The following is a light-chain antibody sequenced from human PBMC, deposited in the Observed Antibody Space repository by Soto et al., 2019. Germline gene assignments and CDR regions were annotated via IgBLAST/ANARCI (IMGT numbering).Light chain of an antibody. CDR2: TNT. J-gene: IGLJ1*01. CDR1: SSNIGAGYV. V-gene: IGLV1-40*01. CDR3: QSYDSSLSRYV. Sequence: QSVLTQPPSVSGAPGQRVTISCTGSSSNIGAGYVVHWYQQLPGTAPKLLIYTNTNRPSGVPDRFSGSKSGTSASLAITGLQAEDEADYYCQSYDSSLSRYVFGAGTKVTVL.